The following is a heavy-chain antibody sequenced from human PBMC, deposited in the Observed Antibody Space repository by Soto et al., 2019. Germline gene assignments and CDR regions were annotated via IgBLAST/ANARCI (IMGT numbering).Heavy chain of an antibody. V-gene: IGHV3-74*01. CDR2: INSDGSTT. J-gene: IGHJ2*01. CDR1: GFTFSGYW. Sequence: EVQLVESGGGLVQPGGSLRLSCAASGFTFSGYWMHWVRQAPGKGLVWVSRINSDGSTTSYADSVRGRFTISRDYAKNTLYLQMNSLRAEDTAVYYCARVRTGNWYFDLWGRGALVTVSS. D-gene: IGHD1-1*01. CDR3: ARVRTGNWYFDL.